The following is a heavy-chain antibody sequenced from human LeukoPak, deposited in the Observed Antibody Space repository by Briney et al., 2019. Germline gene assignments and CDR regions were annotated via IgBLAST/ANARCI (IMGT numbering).Heavy chain of an antibody. CDR3: ARESKDSSGYYYYYYMDV. J-gene: IGHJ6*03. Sequence: GASVKVSCKASGYTFTSYAMHWVRQAPGQRLEWMGWINAGNGNTKYSQEFQGRVTITRDTSASTAYMGLSSLRSEDMAVYYCARESKDSSGYYYYYYMDVWGKGTTVTVSS. CDR2: INAGNGNT. V-gene: IGHV1-3*03. CDR1: GYTFTSYA. D-gene: IGHD3-22*01.